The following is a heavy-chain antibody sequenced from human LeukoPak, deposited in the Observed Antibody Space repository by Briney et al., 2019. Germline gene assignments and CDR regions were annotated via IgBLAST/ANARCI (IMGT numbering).Heavy chain of an antibody. CDR3: ARNFDSSGYYVYFDY. J-gene: IGHJ4*02. V-gene: IGHV4-59*01. Sequence: SETLSLTCNISGASISSYYWSWIRQPPGKELEWIGYIYYSGSTSYNPSLTSRVTMSVDTSKNQFSLNLSSVTAADTAVYYCARNFDSSGYYVYFDYWGQGALVTVSS. CDR1: GASISSYY. D-gene: IGHD3-22*01. CDR2: IYYSGST.